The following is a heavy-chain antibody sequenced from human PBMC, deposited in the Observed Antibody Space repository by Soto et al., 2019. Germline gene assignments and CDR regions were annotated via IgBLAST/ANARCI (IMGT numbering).Heavy chain of an antibody. J-gene: IGHJ5*02. CDR2: INAGNGNT. V-gene: IGHV1-3*01. Sequence: ASVKVSCKASGYTFTSYAMHWVRQAPGQRPEWMGWINAGNGNTKYSQKFQGRVTITRDTSASTAYMELSSLRSEDTAVYYCARDRKLELRPFDPWGQGTLVTVSS. CDR1: GYTFTSYA. CDR3: ARDRKLELRPFDP. D-gene: IGHD1-7*01.